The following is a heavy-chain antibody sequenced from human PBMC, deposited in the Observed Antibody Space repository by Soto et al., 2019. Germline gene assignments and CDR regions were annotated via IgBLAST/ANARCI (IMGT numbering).Heavy chain of an antibody. Sequence: ASVKVSCKASGYTFTSYGISWVRQAPGQGLEWMGWISAYNGNTNYAQKLQGRVTMTTDTSTSTAYMELRSLRSDDTAVYYCARDRDCSGGSCSGEDFDYWGQGTLVTVSS. CDR1: GYTFTSYG. CDR2: ISAYNGNT. D-gene: IGHD2-15*01. V-gene: IGHV1-18*01. CDR3: ARDRDCSGGSCSGEDFDY. J-gene: IGHJ4*02.